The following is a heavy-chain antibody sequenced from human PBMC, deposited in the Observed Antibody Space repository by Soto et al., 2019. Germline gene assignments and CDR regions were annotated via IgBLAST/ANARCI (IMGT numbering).Heavy chain of an antibody. CDR1: GYTFTSYD. CDR2: MNPNTGNT. Sequence: QVQLVQSGAEVKKPGTSVKVSCKASGYTFTSYDINWVRQATGQGLEWMGWMNPNTGNTGYAQKFQGRVTMTRNTSITTAYMELSSLRSEDTAVYYCARGRAITGTMPSWGQGTLVTVSS. D-gene: IGHD1-20*01. V-gene: IGHV1-8*01. J-gene: IGHJ5*02. CDR3: ARGRAITGTMPS.